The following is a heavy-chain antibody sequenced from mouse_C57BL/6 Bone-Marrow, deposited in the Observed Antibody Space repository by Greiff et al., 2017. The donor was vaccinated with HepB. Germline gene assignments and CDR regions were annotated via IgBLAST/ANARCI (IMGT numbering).Heavy chain of an antibody. V-gene: IGHV1-55*01. CDR3: AKGTTVGVAY. CDR2: IYPGSGST. CDR1: GYTFTSYW. D-gene: IGHD1-1*01. Sequence: QVQLKQSGAELVKPGASVKMSCKASGYTFTSYWITWVKQRTGQGLEWIGDIYPGSGSTNYNEKFKSKATLTVDTSSSTAYMQLSSLTSEDSAVYYCAKGTTVGVAYWGQGTLVTVSA. J-gene: IGHJ3*01.